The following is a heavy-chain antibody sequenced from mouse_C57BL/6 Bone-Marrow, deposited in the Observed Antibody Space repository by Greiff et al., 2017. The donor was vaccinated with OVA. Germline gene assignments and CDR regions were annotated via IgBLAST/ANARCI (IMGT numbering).Heavy chain of an antibody. Sequence: VQRVESGPGLVAPSQSLSITCTVSGFSLTSYGVDWVRQSPGKGLEWLGVIWGVGSTNYNSALKSRLSISKDNSKSQVFLKMNSLQTDDTAMYYCASGYYGSSSWFAYWGQGTLVTVSA. V-gene: IGHV2-6*01. J-gene: IGHJ3*01. CDR3: ASGYYGSSSWFAY. CDR1: GFSLTSYG. D-gene: IGHD1-1*01. CDR2: IWGVGST.